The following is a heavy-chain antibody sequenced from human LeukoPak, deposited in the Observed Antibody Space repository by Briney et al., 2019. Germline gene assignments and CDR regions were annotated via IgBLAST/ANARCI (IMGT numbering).Heavy chain of an antibody. D-gene: IGHD5-18*01. CDR1: GFSFSSYG. V-gene: IGHV3-33*01. CDR3: ARDQRGFSYSKYYFDY. J-gene: IGHJ4*02. Sequence: GRSLRLSCAASGFSFSSYGLHWVRQAPGKGLEWVAVIWYDGTNKYYADSVKGRFTISRDNSKNTLYLQMNSLRAEDTAVYYCARDQRGFSYSKYYFDYWGQGTLVTVSS. CDR2: IWYDGTNK.